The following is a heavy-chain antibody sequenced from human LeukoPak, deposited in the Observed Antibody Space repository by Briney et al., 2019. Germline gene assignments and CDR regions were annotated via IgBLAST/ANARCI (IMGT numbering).Heavy chain of an antibody. CDR1: GYTFTSYY. CDR2: INPSGGST. V-gene: IGHV1-46*01. CDR3: AREPPARITIFGVVNWFDP. Sequence: ASVKVSCKASGYTFTSYYMHWVRQAPGQGLEWMGIINPSGGSTSYAQKFQGRVTMTRDTSTSTVYMELSSLRSEDTAVYYCAREPPARITIFGVVNWFDPWGQGTLVTVSS. J-gene: IGHJ5*02. D-gene: IGHD3-3*01.